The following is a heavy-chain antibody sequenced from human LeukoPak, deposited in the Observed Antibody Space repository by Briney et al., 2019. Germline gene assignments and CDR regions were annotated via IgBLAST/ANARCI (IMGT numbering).Heavy chain of an antibody. J-gene: IGHJ4*02. CDR1: GGTFSTYV. CDR2: VIPMVGTP. D-gene: IGHD5-12*01. Sequence: ASVKVSCKASGGTFSTYVISWVRQAPGQGLEWMGGVIPMVGTPNYAQKFQGRLTITADESTSTVYTELSSLRSEDTAVYYCARGTDDYIVATTSFEYWGQGTLVTVSS. V-gene: IGHV1-69*01. CDR3: ARGTDDYIVATTSFEY.